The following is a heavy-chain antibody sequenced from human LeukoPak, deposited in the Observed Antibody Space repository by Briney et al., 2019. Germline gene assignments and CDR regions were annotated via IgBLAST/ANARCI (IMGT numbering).Heavy chain of an antibody. Sequence: SETLSPTCAVYGGSFSGYYWSWIRQPPGKGLEWIGEINHSGSTNYNPSLKSRVTISVDTSKNQFSLKLSSVTAADTAVYYCARVDIVVVPAALYNWFDPWGQGTLVTVSS. CDR3: ARVDIVVVPAALYNWFDP. CDR2: INHSGST. V-gene: IGHV4-34*01. CDR1: GGSFSGYY. J-gene: IGHJ5*02. D-gene: IGHD2-2*03.